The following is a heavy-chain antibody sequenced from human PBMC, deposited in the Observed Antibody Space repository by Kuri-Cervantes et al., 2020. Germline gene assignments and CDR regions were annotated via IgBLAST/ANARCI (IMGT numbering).Heavy chain of an antibody. D-gene: IGHD2-15*01. CDR3: ARDTSYCSGGSCYGVGDHGGMDV. CDR1: GFTFSSYA. J-gene: IGHJ6*02. Sequence: GESLKISCAASGFTFSSYAMHWVRQAPGKGLEWVAVISYDGSNKYYADSVKGRFTISRDNSKNTLYLQMNSLRAEDTAVYYCARDTSYCSGGSCYGVGDHGGMDVWGQGTTVTVSS. V-gene: IGHV3-30-3*01. CDR2: ISYDGSNK.